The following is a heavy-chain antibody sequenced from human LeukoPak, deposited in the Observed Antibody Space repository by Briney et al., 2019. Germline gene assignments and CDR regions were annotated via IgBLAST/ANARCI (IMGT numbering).Heavy chain of an antibody. D-gene: IGHD3-3*01. CDR2: IIPIFGTA. V-gene: IGHV1-69*05. J-gene: IGHJ3*02. Sequence: GASVKVSCKASGGTFSSYAISWVRQAPGQGLEWMGGIIPIFGTANYAQKLQGRVTMTTDTSTSTAYMELRSLRSDDTAVYYCARDRSFYYDFWSGYYSDSNHDAFDIWGQGTMVTVSS. CDR3: ARDRSFYYDFWSGYYSDSNHDAFDI. CDR1: GGTFSSYA.